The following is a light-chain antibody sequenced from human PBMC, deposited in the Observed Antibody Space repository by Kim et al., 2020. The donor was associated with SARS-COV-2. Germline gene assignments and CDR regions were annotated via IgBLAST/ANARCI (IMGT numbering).Light chain of an antibody. CDR1: QSVSRS. V-gene: IGKV3-11*01. Sequence: PGEAATLSCRASQSVSRSLAWYQQKPAQAPRLLIYDASNRATGIPARFSGSGSGTDFTLTISSLEPEDFAVYYCQQSSNWPPAFTFGGGTKVDIK. J-gene: IGKJ4*01. CDR2: DAS. CDR3: QQSSNWPPAFT.